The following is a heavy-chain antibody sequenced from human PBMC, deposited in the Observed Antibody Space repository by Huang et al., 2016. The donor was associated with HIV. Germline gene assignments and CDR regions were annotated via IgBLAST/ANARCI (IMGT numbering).Heavy chain of an antibody. Sequence: QVQLVQSGAEVKKPGSSVKVSCKASGGTFSSYAISWVRQAPGQGLELMGGIIPSVGTANYAQKFQGRVTITADESTSTAYMELSSLRSEDTAVYYCAREGRDGYNLDAFDIWGQGTMVTVSS. V-gene: IGHV1-69*13. CDR3: AREGRDGYNLDAFDI. CDR1: GGTFSSYA. D-gene: IGHD5-12*01. CDR2: IIPSVGTA. J-gene: IGHJ3*02.